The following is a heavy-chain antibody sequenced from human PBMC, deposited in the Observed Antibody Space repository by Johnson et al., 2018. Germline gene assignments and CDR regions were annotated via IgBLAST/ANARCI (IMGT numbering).Heavy chain of an antibody. Sequence: VQLQESGGGLVQPGGSLRLSCAASGFTFSHYWMTWVRQAPGKGLEWVANIKQDSSEKYYADSLRGRFPISRDNARNSVYLQMNSLRAGATAVYYCASDTGQYLVAAFDIWCQGTMVAVSA. J-gene: IGHJ3*02. CDR1: GFTFSHYW. V-gene: IGHV3-7*01. CDR3: ASDTGQYLVAAFDI. CDR2: IKQDSSEK. D-gene: IGHD6-13*01.